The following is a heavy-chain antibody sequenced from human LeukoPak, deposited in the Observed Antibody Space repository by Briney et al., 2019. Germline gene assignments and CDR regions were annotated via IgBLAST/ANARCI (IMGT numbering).Heavy chain of an antibody. Sequence: PGGSLRLSSAASGLTLSSDWMHWVRQAPGKGLVWVSRISNDGSSTSYADSVKGRFIISRDNAKNTLYLQMKSLRADDTAVYYCAKGGSRHADYWGQGTLVTVSS. CDR2: ISNDGSST. D-gene: IGHD1-26*01. CDR1: GLTLSSDW. J-gene: IGHJ4*02. V-gene: IGHV3-74*01. CDR3: AKGGSRHADY.